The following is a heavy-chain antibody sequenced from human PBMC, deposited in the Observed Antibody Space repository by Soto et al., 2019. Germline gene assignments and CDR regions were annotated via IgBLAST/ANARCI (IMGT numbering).Heavy chain of an antibody. CDR1: GFTFSSYG. D-gene: IGHD5-18*01. CDR3: AKDRGYSYGSYYYYGMDV. CDR2: ISYDGSKK. V-gene: IGHV3-30*18. J-gene: IGHJ6*02. Sequence: QVQLVESGGGVVQPGRSLRLSCAASGFTFSSYGMHWVRQAPGKGLEGVAVISYDGSKKYYADSVKGRFTISRDNXKXTXXLQMNSLRAEDTAVYYCAKDRGYSYGSYYYYGMDVWGQGTTVTVSS.